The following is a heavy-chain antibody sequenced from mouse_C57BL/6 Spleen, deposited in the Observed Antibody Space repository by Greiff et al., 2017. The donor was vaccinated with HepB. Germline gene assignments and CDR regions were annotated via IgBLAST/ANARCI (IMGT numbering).Heavy chain of an antibody. Sequence: DVMLVESGGGLVKPGGSLKLSCAASGFTFSDYGMHWVRQAPEKGLEWVAYISSGSSTIYYADTVKGRFTISRDNAKNTLFLQMTSLRSEDTAMYYCARMRGSSFRYFDVWGTGTTVTVSS. CDR3: ARMRGSSFRYFDV. D-gene: IGHD1-1*01. V-gene: IGHV5-17*01. CDR1: GFTFSDYG. J-gene: IGHJ1*03. CDR2: ISSGSSTI.